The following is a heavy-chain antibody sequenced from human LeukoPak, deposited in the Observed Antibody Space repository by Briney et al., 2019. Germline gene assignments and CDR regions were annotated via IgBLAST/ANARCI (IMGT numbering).Heavy chain of an antibody. Sequence: SETLSPTCTVSGGSVSSGSYYWSWIRQPPGKGLEWIGYIYYSGSTNYNPSLKSRVTISVDTSKNQFSLKLSSVTAADTAVYYCARDDSGSYRWDFYYYGMDVWGQGTTVTVSS. V-gene: IGHV4-61*01. CDR2: IYYSGST. D-gene: IGHD1-26*01. J-gene: IGHJ6*02. CDR3: ARDDSGSYRWDFYYYGMDV. CDR1: GGSVSSGSYY.